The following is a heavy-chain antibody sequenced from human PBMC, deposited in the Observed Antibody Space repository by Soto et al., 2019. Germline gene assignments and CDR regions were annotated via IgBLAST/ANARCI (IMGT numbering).Heavy chain of an antibody. CDR1: GFNFSSYA. CDR2: ISYDGSNK. CDR3: ARPFHIVVVTAIRYNAFDI. D-gene: IGHD2-21*02. V-gene: IGHV3-30-3*01. Sequence: GGSLRLSCAASGFNFSSYAMHWVRQAPGKGLEWVAVISYDGSNKYYADSVKGRFTISRDNSKNTLYLQMNSLRAEDTAVYYCARPFHIVVVTAIRYNAFDIWGQGTMVT. J-gene: IGHJ3*02.